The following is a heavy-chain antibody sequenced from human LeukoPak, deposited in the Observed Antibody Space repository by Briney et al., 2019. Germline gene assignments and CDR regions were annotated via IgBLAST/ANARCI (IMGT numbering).Heavy chain of an antibody. CDR3: ARGGAWGDREVEY. J-gene: IGHJ4*02. Sequence: ASVKVSCKASGYTFTGYYMHWVRQAPGQGLEWMGWINPNSGATNYAQRFQGWVTMTRDTSISTAYMELSRLTSDDTAVYYCARGGAWGDREVEYWGQGSLVTVSS. CDR1: GYTFTGYY. CDR2: INPNSGAT. D-gene: IGHD3-16*01. V-gene: IGHV1-2*04.